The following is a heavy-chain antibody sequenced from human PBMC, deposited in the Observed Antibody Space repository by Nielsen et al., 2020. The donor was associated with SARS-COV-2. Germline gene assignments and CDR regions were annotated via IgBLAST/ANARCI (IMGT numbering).Heavy chain of an antibody. J-gene: IGHJ6*03. V-gene: IGHV4-31*03. CDR1: GGSIDSPSYY. Sequence: LRLSCTVSGGSIDSPSYYWSWIRQHPGKGLEWIGYIYYSGSTYYNPSLKSRVTISVDTSKNQFSLKLSSVTAADTAVYYCAGIEYEGYYYYYYYMDVWGKGTTVTVSS. CDR2: IYYSGST. CDR3: AGIEYEGYYYYYYYMDV. D-gene: IGHD6-6*01.